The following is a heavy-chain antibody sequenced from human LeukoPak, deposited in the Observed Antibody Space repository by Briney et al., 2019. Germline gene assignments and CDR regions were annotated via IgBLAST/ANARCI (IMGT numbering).Heavy chain of an antibody. CDR2: INPSGGST. V-gene: IGHV1-46*01. J-gene: IGHJ4*02. CDR1: GYTFTSYY. CDR3: ARDSLYGVVDY. Sequence: ASVKVSCKTSGYTFTSYYIHWVRQAPGQGLEWMGIINPSGGSTSYAQKFQGRVTMTRDTSTSTVYMYLSSLRSEDTAVYYCARDSLYGVVDYWGQGTLVSVSS. D-gene: IGHD4-17*01.